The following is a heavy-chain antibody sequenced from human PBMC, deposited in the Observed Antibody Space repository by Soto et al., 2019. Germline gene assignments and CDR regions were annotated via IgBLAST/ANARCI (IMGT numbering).Heavy chain of an antibody. D-gene: IGHD1-1*01. J-gene: IGHJ3*01. V-gene: IGHV3-53*01. Sequence: DVQLVESGGGLMQPGASLRLSCAASGLSVSGKKYVAWVRQAPGKGLEWVSALYDVDGSFYADSVKGRFTTSSDSSKTTVYLQMNGLRPDDTAVYYCATWHEREHAYDVWGQGTTVTVSS. CDR3: ATWHEREHAYDV. CDR1: GLSVSGKKY. CDR2: LYDVDGS.